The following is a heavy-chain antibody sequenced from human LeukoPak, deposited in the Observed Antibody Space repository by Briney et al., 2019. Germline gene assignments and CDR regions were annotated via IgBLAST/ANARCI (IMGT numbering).Heavy chain of an antibody. D-gene: IGHD5-18*01. V-gene: IGHV1-69*05. Sequence: SVKVSCKASGGTFSSYAISWVRQAPGQGLEWMGGIIPIFGTANYAQKFQGRVTITTNESTSTAYMELSSLRSEDTAVYYCASGYSYGFSGYFDYWGQGTLVTVSS. CDR1: GGTFSSYA. CDR2: IIPIFGTA. CDR3: ASGYSYGFSGYFDY. J-gene: IGHJ4*02.